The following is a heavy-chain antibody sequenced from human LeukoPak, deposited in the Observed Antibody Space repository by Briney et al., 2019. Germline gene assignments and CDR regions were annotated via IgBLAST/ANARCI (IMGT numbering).Heavy chain of an antibody. CDR1: GGSISSGGYY. CDR3: ARDSMPPGYFGY. J-gene: IGHJ4*02. D-gene: IGHD2/OR15-2a*01. Sequence: SETLSLTCTVSGGSISSGGYYWSWIRQHPGKGLEWIGYIYYSGSTYYNPSLKSRVTISVDTSKNQFSLKLSSVTAADTAVYYWARDSMPPGYFGYWGQEPLVTVSS. V-gene: IGHV4-31*03. CDR2: IYYSGST.